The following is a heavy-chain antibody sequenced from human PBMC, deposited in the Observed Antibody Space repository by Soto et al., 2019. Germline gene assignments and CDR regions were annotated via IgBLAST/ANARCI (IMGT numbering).Heavy chain of an antibody. Sequence: QVQLVQSGAEVKKPGSSVKVSCKASGGTFSSYSINWVRQAPGQGLEWMGEIIPIFGTANYAQKVQGRDTITADESTSTAYMELSSLRSEGTAVYYCARDGGRHSGGIDYRGQGTLVTVSS. V-gene: IGHV1-69*01. D-gene: IGHD1-26*01. J-gene: IGHJ4*02. CDR1: GGTFSSYS. CDR2: IIPIFGTA. CDR3: ARDGGRHSGGIDY.